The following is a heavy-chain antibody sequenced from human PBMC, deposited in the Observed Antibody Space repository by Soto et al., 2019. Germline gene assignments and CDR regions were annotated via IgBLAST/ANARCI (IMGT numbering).Heavy chain of an antibody. CDR1: GFHFRSYA. CDR3: AKGDAYSDY. CDR2: ISGSGYGT. Sequence: PGGSLRLSCAASGFHFRSYAISWVRQAPGKGLEWVSGISGSGYGTSYADSVKGRFTRSRDNSKNTLFLQMNSLRAAAMAVYYCAKGDAYSDYWGRGTLVSVSS. J-gene: IGHJ4*02. V-gene: IGHV3-23*01. D-gene: IGHD1-26*01.